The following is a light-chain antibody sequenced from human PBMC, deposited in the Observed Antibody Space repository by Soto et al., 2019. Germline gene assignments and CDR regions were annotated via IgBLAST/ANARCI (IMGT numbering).Light chain of an antibody. Sequence: QSALTQPPSASETPGQMVTISCSGSSSNIGTNFVYWYQQLPGTAPKLLIFSNAQRPSGVPDRFSGSRSGTSASLAISGLRSEDEADYYCAAWDDSLSGWVFGGGTKLTVL. V-gene: IGLV1-47*02. J-gene: IGLJ3*02. CDR3: AAWDDSLSGWV. CDR1: SSNIGTNF. CDR2: SNA.